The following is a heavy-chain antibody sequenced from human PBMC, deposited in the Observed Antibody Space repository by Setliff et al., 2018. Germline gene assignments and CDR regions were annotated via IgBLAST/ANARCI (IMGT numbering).Heavy chain of an antibody. D-gene: IGHD6-6*01. CDR3: ARLGTGEQLVSKGGHYFDY. CDR1: GYRFTSNW. J-gene: IGHJ4*02. Sequence: PGESLKISCKGSGYRFTSNWIGWVRQMPGKGLEWVGVIYPGDSDTRYNPSFRGQVTISADKSISTAYLQWRSLKASDTAMYYCARLGTGEQLVSKGGHYFDYWGQGTLVTVSS. V-gene: IGHV5-51*01. CDR2: IYPGDSDT.